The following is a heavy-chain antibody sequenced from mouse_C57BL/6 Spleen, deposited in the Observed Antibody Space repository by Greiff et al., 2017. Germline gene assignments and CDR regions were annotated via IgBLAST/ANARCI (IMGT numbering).Heavy chain of an antibody. CDR2: IWSGGST. CDR1: GFSLTSYG. J-gene: IGHJ2*01. CDR3: AREGDGSSLDY. V-gene: IGHV2-2*01. D-gene: IGHD1-1*01. Sequence: VMLVESGPGLVQPSQSLSITCTVSGFSLTSYGVHWVRQSPGKGLEWLGVIWSGGSTDYNAAFISSLSISKDNSKSQVFFKMNSLQADDTAIYYCAREGDGSSLDYWGQGTTLTVSS.